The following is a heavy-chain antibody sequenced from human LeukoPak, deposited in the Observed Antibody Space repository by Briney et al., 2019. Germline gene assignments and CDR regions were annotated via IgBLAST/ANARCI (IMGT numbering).Heavy chain of an antibody. J-gene: IGHJ4*02. D-gene: IGHD6-19*01. CDR3: AREGPLSSGWK. CDR2: IIPILGIA. CDR1: GGTFSSYA. V-gene: IGHV1-69*04. Sequence: SVKVSCKASGGTFSSYAISWVRQAPGQGLEWMGRIIPILGIANYAQKFQGRVTITADKSTSTAYMELSRLRSEDTAVYYCAREGPLSSGWKRGQGTLVTVSS.